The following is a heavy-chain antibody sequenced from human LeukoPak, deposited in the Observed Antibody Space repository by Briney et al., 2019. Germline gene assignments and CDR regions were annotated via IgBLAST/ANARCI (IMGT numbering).Heavy chain of an antibody. CDR2: MNPNSGNT. V-gene: IGHV1-8*01. J-gene: IGHJ3*02. D-gene: IGHD3-9*01. CDR3: AFLPRHETYRVLRYFDWLSPFSVGAFDI. Sequence: ASVKVSCKASGYTFTSYDINWVRQATGQGLEWMGWMNPNSGNTGYAQKFQGRVTMTRNTSISTAYMELSSLRSEDTAVYYCAFLPRHETYRVLRYFDWLSPFSVGAFDIWGQGTMVTVSS. CDR1: GYTFTSYD.